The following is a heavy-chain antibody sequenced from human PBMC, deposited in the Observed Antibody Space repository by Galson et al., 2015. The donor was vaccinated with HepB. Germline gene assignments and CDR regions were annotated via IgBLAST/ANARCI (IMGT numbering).Heavy chain of an antibody. V-gene: IGHV3-48*04. CDR3: ARLHIVVVTGGQSYYYGMDV. D-gene: IGHD2-21*02. Sequence: SLRLSCAASGFDFSNYNMNWVRQAPGKGLEWVSYISSSNSIKDYADSVKGRFTISRDNAKDSLYLQMNSLRVEDTAVYYCARLHIVVVTGGQSYYYGMDVWGQGTTVTVSS. CDR1: GFDFSNYN. CDR2: ISSSNSIK. J-gene: IGHJ6*02.